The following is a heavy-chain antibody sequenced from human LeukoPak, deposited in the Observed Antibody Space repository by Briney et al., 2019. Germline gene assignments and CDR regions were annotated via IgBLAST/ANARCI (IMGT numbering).Heavy chain of an antibody. CDR2: IYTSGST. J-gene: IGHJ5*02. D-gene: IGHD6-6*01. V-gene: IGHV4-4*07. CDR3: ARYGQQLVRGGGWFDP. Sequence: SETLSLTCTVSGGSISSYYWSWIRQPAGKGLEWIGRIYTSGSTNYNPSLKSRVTMSVDTSKNQFSLKLSSVTAADTAVYYCARYGQQLVRGGGWFDPWGQGTLVTVSS. CDR1: GGSISSYY.